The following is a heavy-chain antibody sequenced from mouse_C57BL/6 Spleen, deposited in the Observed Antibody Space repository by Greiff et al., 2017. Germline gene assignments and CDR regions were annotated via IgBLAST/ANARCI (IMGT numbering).Heavy chain of an antibody. CDR2: FYPGSGSL. D-gene: IGHD1-1*01. CDR3: ARHEDYYGSSFDY. CDR1: GYTFTEYT. Sequence: VKLMESGAELVKPGASVKLSCKASGYTFTEYTIHWVKQRSGQGLEWIGWFYPGSGSLKYNEKFKDKATLTADKSASTVYMEHMRLTSEDSAVYVCARHEDYYGSSFDYWGQGTTLTGSS. V-gene: IGHV1-62-2*01. J-gene: IGHJ2*01.